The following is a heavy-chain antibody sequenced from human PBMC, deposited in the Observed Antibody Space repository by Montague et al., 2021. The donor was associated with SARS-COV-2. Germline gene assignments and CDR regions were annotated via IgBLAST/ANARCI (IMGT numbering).Heavy chain of an antibody. V-gene: IGHV4-34*01. Sequence: SETLSLTCALYGGPFSGFQWSWIRQSPGKGLEWIGEINQSGSTNYNVSLKSRLTISLDTSKNQVSLKLSSVTAADTAVYYCATSSSRSYYVGLDYWGQGTLVTVTS. CDR3: ATSSSRSYYVGLDY. CDR1: GGPFSGFQ. CDR2: INQSGST. D-gene: IGHD3-10*01. J-gene: IGHJ4*02.